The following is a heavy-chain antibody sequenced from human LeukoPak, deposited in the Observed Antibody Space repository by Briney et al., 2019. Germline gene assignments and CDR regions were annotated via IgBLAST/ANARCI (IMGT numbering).Heavy chain of an antibody. J-gene: IGHJ4*02. V-gene: IGHV4-30-4*08. CDR2: IYYSGST. D-gene: IGHD3-22*01. Sequence: SQTLSLTCTVSGGSISSGDYYWSWIRQPPGKGLEWIGYIYYSGSTYYNPSLKSRVTISVDTSKNQFSLKLSSVTAADTAVYYCARDRYYYDGTLDYWGQGTLVTVSS. CDR3: ARDRYYYDGTLDY. CDR1: GGSISSGDYY.